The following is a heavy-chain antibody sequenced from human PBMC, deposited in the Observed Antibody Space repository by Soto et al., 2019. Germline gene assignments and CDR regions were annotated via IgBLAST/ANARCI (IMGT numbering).Heavy chain of an antibody. CDR2: IDPSDSYT. D-gene: IGHD1-1*01. J-gene: IGHJ6*02. Sequence: GESLKISCKGSGYSFTSYWISWVRQMPGKDLEWMGRIDPSDSYTKYSPSFQGHVTISADKSISTAYLQWSSLKASDTAMYYCERHDGSLNDDPYGMDVWGQGTTVTVSS. CDR3: ERHDGSLNDDPYGMDV. CDR1: GYSFTSYW. V-gene: IGHV5-10-1*01.